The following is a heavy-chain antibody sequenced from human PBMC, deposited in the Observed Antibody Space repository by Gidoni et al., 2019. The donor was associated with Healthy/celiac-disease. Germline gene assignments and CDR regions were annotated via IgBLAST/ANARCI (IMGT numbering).Heavy chain of an antibody. Sequence: QVQLQESGPGLVKPSETLSLTCTVSGGSISSYYWSWIRQPPGKGLEWIGYIYYSGSTNYNPSLKSRVTISVDTSKNQFSLKLSSVTAADTAVYYCARDSGYEHFYYYGMDVWGKGTTVTVSS. J-gene: IGHJ6*04. CDR1: GGSISSYY. CDR2: IYYSGST. CDR3: ARDSGYEHFYYYGMDV. V-gene: IGHV4-59*01. D-gene: IGHD5-12*01.